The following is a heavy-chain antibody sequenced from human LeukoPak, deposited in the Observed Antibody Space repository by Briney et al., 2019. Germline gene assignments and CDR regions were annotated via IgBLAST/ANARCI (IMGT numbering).Heavy chain of an antibody. J-gene: IGHJ3*02. D-gene: IGHD3-10*01. V-gene: IGHV3-30-3*01. Sequence: PGGSLRLSCIDSGFIFSRYAMHWVRQAPGKGLEWVAVISYDGSNKYYADSVKGRFTISRDNSKSTLYLQMNTLRGEDTAVYYCARESPIEGIASGQDAFDIWGQGTMVTVSS. CDR1: GFIFSRYA. CDR3: ARESPIEGIASGQDAFDI. CDR2: ISYDGSNK.